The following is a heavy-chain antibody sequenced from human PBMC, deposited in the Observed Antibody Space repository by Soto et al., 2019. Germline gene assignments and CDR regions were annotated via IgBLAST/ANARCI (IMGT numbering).Heavy chain of an antibody. D-gene: IGHD2-2*01. V-gene: IGHV1-69*01. Sequence: QVQLVQSAAEVKKPGSSVKVSCKASGGTFSSYAISWVRQAPGQGLEWMGGIIPIFGTANYVQKCQGRVTITAEESTSTAYMALSSLRSEDTAVYYCARGRDVVVVPAGTYYYYYYDMEVWGQGTKVTVS. CDR1: GGTFSSYA. J-gene: IGHJ6*02. CDR3: ARGRDVVVVPAGTYYYYYYDMEV. CDR2: IIPIFGTA.